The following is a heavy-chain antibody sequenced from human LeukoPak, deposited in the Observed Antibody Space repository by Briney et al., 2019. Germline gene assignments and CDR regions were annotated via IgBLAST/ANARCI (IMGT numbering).Heavy chain of an antibody. CDR2: ISSSSSTI. D-gene: IGHD4-23*01. Sequence: GGSLRLSCAASGFTFSSYSMNWVRQAPGKGLEWVSYISSSSSTIYYADSVKGRFTISRDNAKNSLYLQMNSLRAEDTAVYYCARAACHYGGKFACYYYYGMDVWGQGTTVTVSS. J-gene: IGHJ6*02. V-gene: IGHV3-48*01. CDR1: GFTFSSYS. CDR3: ARAACHYGGKFACYYYYGMDV.